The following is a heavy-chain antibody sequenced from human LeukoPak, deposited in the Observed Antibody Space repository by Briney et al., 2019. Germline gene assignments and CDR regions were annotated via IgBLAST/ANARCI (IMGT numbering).Heavy chain of an antibody. V-gene: IGHV3-23*01. J-gene: IGHJ4*02. Sequence: GGSLRLSCSASGFTFTNYVMTWVRQAPGKRLEWVSGISVSGADTYYADSVRGRFTISRDNSENTLFLQMNSLRAEDTAVYYCARADGTGGPYDYWGQGTLVTVSS. CDR3: ARADGTGGPYDY. CDR2: ISVSGADT. CDR1: GFTFTNYV. D-gene: IGHD3/OR15-3a*01.